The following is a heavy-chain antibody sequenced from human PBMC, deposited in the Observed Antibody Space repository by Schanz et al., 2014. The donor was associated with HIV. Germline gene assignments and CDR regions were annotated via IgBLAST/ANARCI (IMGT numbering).Heavy chain of an antibody. Sequence: EVQLLESGGGLVQPGGSLRLSCAASGFTFSSYAMSWVRQAPGKGLEWVSAISGSGGGTFYAGSVKGRFTISRDNSKNMLYLQMTSLRVEDTAVYYCANEEVPNDYWGQGTLVTVSP. CDR1: GFTFSSYA. V-gene: IGHV3-23*01. J-gene: IGHJ4*02. CDR3: ANEEVPNDY. CDR2: ISGSGGGT.